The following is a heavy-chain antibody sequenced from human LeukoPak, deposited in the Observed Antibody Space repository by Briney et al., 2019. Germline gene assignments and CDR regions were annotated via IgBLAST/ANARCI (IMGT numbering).Heavy chain of an antibody. D-gene: IGHD2-8*02. CDR2: INNDGSST. Sequence: GGSLRLSCAASGFTFSRYWMHWVRQAPGKGLVWVSRINNDGSSTTYADSVKGRFTISRDNARNTLYLQMNGLRAEDTAVYYCARDGISCTGGHCYFASWGQGTLVTVSS. CDR1: GFTFSRYW. V-gene: IGHV3-74*01. CDR3: ARDGISCTGGHCYFAS. J-gene: IGHJ4*02.